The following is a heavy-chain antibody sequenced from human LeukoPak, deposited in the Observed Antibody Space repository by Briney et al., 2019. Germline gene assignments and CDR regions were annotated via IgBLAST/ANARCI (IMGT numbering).Heavy chain of an antibody. V-gene: IGHV3-53*01. CDR3: ATDGYNYLEH. Sequence: GGSLRLSCAASGFTVSTNYMSWVRQAPGEGLEWVSLISTDETTYSADSVRGRFSISRDNSRNTLFLQMDRLRPEATAVYYCATDGYNYLEHWGQGTLVIVSS. CDR2: ISTDETT. CDR1: GFTVSTNY. J-gene: IGHJ4*02. D-gene: IGHD5-24*01.